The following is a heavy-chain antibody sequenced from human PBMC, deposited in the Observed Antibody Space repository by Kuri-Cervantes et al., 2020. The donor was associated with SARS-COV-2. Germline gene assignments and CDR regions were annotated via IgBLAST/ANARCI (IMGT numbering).Heavy chain of an antibody. J-gene: IGHJ5*02. D-gene: IGHD3-3*01. V-gene: IGHV1-2*02. CDR2: INPNSGGT. Sequence: ASVKVSCKASGYTFTGYYMHWVRQAPGQGLEWMGWINPNSGGTNYAQKFQGRVTMTRDTSTSTVYMELSSLRSEDTAVYYCARDAPPYYDFWSGPGGRYWFDPWGQGTLVTVSS. CDR3: ARDAPPYYDFWSGPGGRYWFDP. CDR1: GYTFTGYY.